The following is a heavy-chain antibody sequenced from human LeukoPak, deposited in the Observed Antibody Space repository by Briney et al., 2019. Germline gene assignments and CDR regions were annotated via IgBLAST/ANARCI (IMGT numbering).Heavy chain of an antibody. V-gene: IGHV3-48*02. CDR2: ISSSSTTI. J-gene: IGHJ4*02. CDR3: ARERVIAAAGDGFDS. Sequence: GGSLRLSCAASGFTFSDYSMNWVRQAPGKGLEWVSYISSSSTTIFYADSVKGRFTISRDNAKNSLFLRMNGLRDEDTALCYCARERVIAAAGDGFDSWGQGTLVTVSS. D-gene: IGHD2-21*01. CDR1: GFTFSDYS.